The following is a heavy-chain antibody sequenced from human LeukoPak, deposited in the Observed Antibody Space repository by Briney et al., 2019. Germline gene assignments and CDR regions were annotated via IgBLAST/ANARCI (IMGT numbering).Heavy chain of an antibody. Sequence: PSETLSLTCAVYGGSFSGYYWSWIRQPPGKGLEWIGEINHSGSTNYNPSLKSRVTMSVDTSKNQFSLKLSSVTAADTAVYYCARRGRLRYFDWSYWYFDLWGRGTLVTVSS. V-gene: IGHV4-34*01. J-gene: IGHJ2*01. CDR1: GGSFSGYY. D-gene: IGHD3-9*01. CDR2: INHSGST. CDR3: ARRGRLRYFDWSYWYFDL.